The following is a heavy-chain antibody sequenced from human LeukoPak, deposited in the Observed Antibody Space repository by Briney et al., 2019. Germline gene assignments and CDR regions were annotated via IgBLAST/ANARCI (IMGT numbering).Heavy chain of an antibody. CDR3: ARRAPGSSSLFDY. CDR2: IYYSGST. V-gene: IGHV4-39*01. D-gene: IGHD6-6*01. J-gene: IGHJ4*02. Sequence: PSETLSLTCTVSGGSISSSSYYWGWIRQPPGKGLEWIGSIYYSGSTYYNPSLKSRVTISVDTSKNQFSLKLSSVTAADTAVCYCARRAPGSSSLFDYWGQGTLVTVSS. CDR1: GGSISSSSYY.